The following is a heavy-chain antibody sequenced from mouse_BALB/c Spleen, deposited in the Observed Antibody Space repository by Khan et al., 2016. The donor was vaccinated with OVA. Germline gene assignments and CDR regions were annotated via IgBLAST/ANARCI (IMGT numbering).Heavy chain of an antibody. V-gene: IGHV1S137*01. Sequence: QVRLQQSGAELVRPGVSVRISCKGSGYTFTDFAMHWVKQSHAKSLEWLGVISTYYGDVDYNHKFRDKVTMTVDKSSSTAYLEHAGLTTKDSAIYYCVRGSGKSRFAYWGQGTLVTVSA. CDR2: ISTYYGDV. D-gene: IGHD1-3*01. CDR3: VRGSGKSRFAY. CDR1: GYTFTDFA. J-gene: IGHJ3*01.